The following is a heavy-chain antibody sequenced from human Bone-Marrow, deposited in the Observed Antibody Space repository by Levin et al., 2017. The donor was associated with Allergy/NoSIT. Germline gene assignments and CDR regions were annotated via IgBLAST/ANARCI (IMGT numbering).Heavy chain of an antibody. CDR3: ARDKRGIFYGDYVDY. CDR1: GFAFSSYS. CDR2: ISSSSSTI. J-gene: IGHJ4*02. V-gene: IGHV3-48*01. Sequence: QTGGSLRLSCAASGFAFSSYSMDWVRQAPGKGLEWLSYISSSSSTIYYADSVRGRFTISRDNAKNSLYLQMNSLRAEDTAVYYCARDKRGIFYGDYVDYWGQGTLVTVSS. D-gene: IGHD2-8*01.